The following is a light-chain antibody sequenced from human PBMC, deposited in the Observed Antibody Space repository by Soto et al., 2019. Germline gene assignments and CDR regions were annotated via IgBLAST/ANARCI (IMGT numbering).Light chain of an antibody. Sequence: QSVLTQPPSASGSPGQSVTISCTGTSSDVGGYNYVSWYQQHPGRAPKLMIYEVSKRPSGVPDRFSGSKSGNTASLTVSGLQPEDGADYYCSSYAGSSNLGVFGGGTKVTVL. CDR1: SSDVGGYNY. CDR3: SSYAGSSNLGV. CDR2: EVS. V-gene: IGLV2-8*01. J-gene: IGLJ2*01.